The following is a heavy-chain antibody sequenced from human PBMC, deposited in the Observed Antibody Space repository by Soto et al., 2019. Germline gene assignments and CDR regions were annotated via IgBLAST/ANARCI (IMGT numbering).Heavy chain of an antibody. J-gene: IGHJ4*02. V-gene: IGHV4-59*01. D-gene: IGHD3-22*01. CDR3: ARDGDSSGYPYYFDY. CDR2: IYYSGST. Sequence: SETLSLTCTVSGGSISSYYWSWIRQPPGKGLEWIGYIYYSGSTNYNPSLKSRVTISVDTSKNQFSLKLSSVTAADTAVYYCARDGDSSGYPYYFDYWGQGTLVTVSS. CDR1: GGSISSYY.